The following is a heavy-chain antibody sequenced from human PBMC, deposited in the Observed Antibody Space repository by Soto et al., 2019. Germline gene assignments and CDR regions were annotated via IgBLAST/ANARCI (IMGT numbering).Heavy chain of an antibody. D-gene: IGHD2-15*01. J-gene: IGHJ4*02. Sequence: QITLKESGPTLVKPTQTLTLTCTFSGFSLSTSGVGVGWIRQPPGKALEWLALIYWDDDKRYSPSLKSRLTITQDTSKNQVVLTLTNMDPVDTATYYCAHRRGDGGSCYFDYWGQGTLVTVSS. CDR2: IYWDDDK. CDR3: AHRRGDGGSCYFDY. V-gene: IGHV2-5*02. CDR1: GFSLSTSGVG.